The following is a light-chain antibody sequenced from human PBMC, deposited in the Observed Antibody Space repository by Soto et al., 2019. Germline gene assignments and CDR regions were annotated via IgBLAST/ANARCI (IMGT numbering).Light chain of an antibody. J-gene: IGLJ2*01. CDR2: EGS. V-gene: IGLV2-23*01. CDR3: CSYAGSSTP. CDR1: SSDVGSYNL. Sequence: QSALTQPASVSGSRGQSITISCTGTSSDVGSYNLVSWYQQHPGKAPKLMIYEGSKRPSGVSNRFSGSKSGNTASLTISGLQAEDEADYYCCSYAGSSTPFGGGTKLTVL.